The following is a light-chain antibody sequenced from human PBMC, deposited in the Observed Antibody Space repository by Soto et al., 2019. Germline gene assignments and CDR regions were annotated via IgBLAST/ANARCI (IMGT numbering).Light chain of an antibody. CDR3: QQSYTTPQSWT. CDR1: QSISTF. CDR2: AAS. J-gene: IGKJ1*01. V-gene: IGKV1-39*01. Sequence: DIQMTQSPSSLSASVGDRVTITCRASQSISTFLNWYQQKPGKAPKLLIYAASTLQSGVTSGFSVSGSGTDFALTISSLQPEDFATYFCQQSYTTPQSWTFGQGTKVEIK.